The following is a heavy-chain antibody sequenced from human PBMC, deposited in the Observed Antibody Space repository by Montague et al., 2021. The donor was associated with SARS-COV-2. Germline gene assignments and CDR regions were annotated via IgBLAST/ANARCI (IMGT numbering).Heavy chain of an antibody. D-gene: IGHD6-19*01. CDR2: ISYRGST. J-gene: IGHJ4*02. CDR3: ATQEDPSGWIPGPFDF. CDR1: GGSISSSSSY. Sequence: ETLSLTCTVSGGSISSSSSYWAWIRQPPGKGLEWIGSISYRGSTYYTPSLKSRIIISVDTSKNQLSLKLSSVTAADTAVYYCATQEDPSGWIPGPFDFWGQGTLLTVSS. V-gene: IGHV4-39*01.